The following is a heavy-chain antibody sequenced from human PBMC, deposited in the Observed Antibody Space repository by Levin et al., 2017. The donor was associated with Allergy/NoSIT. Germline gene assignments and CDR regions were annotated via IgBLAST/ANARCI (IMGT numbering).Heavy chain of an antibody. J-gene: IGHJ3*01. CDR1: GFSLSTSGVG. D-gene: IGHD3-9*01. V-gene: IGHV2-5*02. CDR3: ARTGRSFDWIPDAFDL. CDR2: IYWDDDK. Sequence: SGPTLVKPTQTLTLTCTFSGFSLSTSGVGVGWIRQPPGKALEWLALIYWDDDKRYSPSLRSRLTITKDTSENQVVLTMTNMDPMDTDTYYCARTGRSFDWIPDAFDLWGQGTMITVTS.